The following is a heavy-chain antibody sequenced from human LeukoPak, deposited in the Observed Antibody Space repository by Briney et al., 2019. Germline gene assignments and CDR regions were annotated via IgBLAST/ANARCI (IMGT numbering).Heavy chain of an antibody. CDR1: GYTFTGYY. CDR2: INPNSGGT. J-gene: IGHJ4*02. V-gene: IGHV1-2*02. D-gene: IGHD3-10*01. Sequence: ASVKVSCKASGYTFTGYYMHWVRQAPGQGLEWMGWINPNSGGTNYAQKFQGRVTMTRDTSISTACMELSRLRSDDAAVYYCARENKGYYYGSGRYSYDDYWGQGTLVTVSS. CDR3: ARENKGYYYGSGRYSYDDY.